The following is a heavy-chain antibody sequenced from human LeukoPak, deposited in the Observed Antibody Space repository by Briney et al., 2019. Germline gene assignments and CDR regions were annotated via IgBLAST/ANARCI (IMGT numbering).Heavy chain of an antibody. CDR3: AKSAYYDSSGFYREYYFDY. Sequence: SGGSLRLSCTTSGFTFTNYGINWVRQAPGKGLEWVAAIWYDGSKTSYTDSVKGRFTVSRDISKNTVYLQMNGLKAEDTAVYYCAKSAYYDSSGFYREYYFDYWGQGTLVTVSS. CDR2: IWYDGSKT. J-gene: IGHJ4*02. CDR1: GFTFTNYG. V-gene: IGHV3-33*06. D-gene: IGHD3-22*01.